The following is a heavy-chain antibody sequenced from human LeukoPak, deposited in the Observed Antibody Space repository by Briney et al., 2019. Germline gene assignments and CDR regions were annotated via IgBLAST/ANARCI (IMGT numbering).Heavy chain of an antibody. CDR3: ARGGYFGSGPMDV. D-gene: IGHD3-10*01. CDR2: IDTAGVT. V-gene: IGHV3-13*01. Sequence: PGGSLRLSCAGSGLTFSSYDMHWVRQAAGKGLEWVAAIDTAGVTYYPGSVRGRFTISRENGRNSFFLQMNSLRAGDTAVYYCARGGYFGSGPMDVWGQGTTVTVSS. CDR1: GLTFSSYD. J-gene: IGHJ6*02.